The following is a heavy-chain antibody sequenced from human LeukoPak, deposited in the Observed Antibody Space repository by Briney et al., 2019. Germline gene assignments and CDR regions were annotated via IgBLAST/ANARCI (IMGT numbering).Heavy chain of an antibody. CDR2: TSGSGGST. V-gene: IGHV3-23*01. CDR3: ARFQVAYYDPSGFDP. D-gene: IGHD3-3*01. Sequence: GGSLRLSCAASGFTFSSYAMSWVRQAPGKGLEWVSATSGSGGSTYYADSVKGRFTVSRDNSKNTLYLQMNSLRAGDTAVYYCARFQVAYYDPSGFDPWGQGSLVTVSS. J-gene: IGHJ5*02. CDR1: GFTFSSYA.